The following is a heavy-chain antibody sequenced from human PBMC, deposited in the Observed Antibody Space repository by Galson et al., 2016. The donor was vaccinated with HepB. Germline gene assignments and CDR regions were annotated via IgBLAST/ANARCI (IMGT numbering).Heavy chain of an antibody. CDR3: ARVPRPLYGSTGFYFYGMDV. CDR1: GYTFSSFD. D-gene: IGHD2-8*02. J-gene: IGHJ6*02. V-gene: IGHV1-18*01. CDR2: ISAYNGKT. Sequence: SVKVSCKASGYTFSSFDINWVRQAPGQGLEWVGWISAYNGKTNFPEKYLGRATLTTDTSTRTAYMELRSLRSGDTAVYYCARVPRPLYGSTGFYFYGMDVWGQGTTVTVSS.